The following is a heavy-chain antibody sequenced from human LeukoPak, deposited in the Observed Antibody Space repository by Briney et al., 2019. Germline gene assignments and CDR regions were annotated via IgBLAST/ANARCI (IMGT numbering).Heavy chain of an antibody. CDR1: GGSISSGDYY. CDR3: GSSSSWYGGFDY. J-gene: IGHJ4*02. D-gene: IGHD6-13*01. V-gene: IGHV4-30-4*08. CDR2: IYYSGST. Sequence: SETLSLTCTVSGGSISSGDYYWSWIRQPPGKGLEWIGYIYYSGSTYYNPSLKSRVTISVDTSKNQFSLKLSSVTAADTAVYYCGSSSSWYGGFDYWGQGTLVTVSS.